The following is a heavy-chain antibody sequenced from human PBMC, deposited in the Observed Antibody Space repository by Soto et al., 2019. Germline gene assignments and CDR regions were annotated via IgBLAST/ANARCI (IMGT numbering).Heavy chain of an antibody. CDR1: GGTFSSYA. Sequence: GASVKVSCKASGGTFSSYAISWVRQAPGQGLEWMGGIIPIFGTANYAQKFQGRVTITADESTSTAYMELSSLRSEDTAVYYCARGTTYDFWSGYNSDYYYGMDVWGQGTTVTVSS. CDR2: IIPIFGTA. D-gene: IGHD3-3*01. J-gene: IGHJ6*02. CDR3: ARGTTYDFWSGYNSDYYYGMDV. V-gene: IGHV1-69*13.